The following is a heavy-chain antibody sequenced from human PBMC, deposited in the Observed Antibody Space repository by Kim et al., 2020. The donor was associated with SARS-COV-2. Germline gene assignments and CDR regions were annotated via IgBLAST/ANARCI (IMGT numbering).Heavy chain of an antibody. V-gene: IGHV3-30*18. CDR1: GFTFSSYD. CDR3: VKDRRRNIVVTGTEFDY. CDR2: TSYDGYNK. Sequence: GGSLRLSCAASGFTFSSYDMYWVRQAPGKGLEWVAVTSYDGYNKDYADSVKGRFTISRDNSKNTLYLQMNSLRAEDTALYYCVKDRRRNIVVTGTEFDYWGQGTLVSVSS. J-gene: IGHJ4*02. D-gene: IGHD6-19*01.